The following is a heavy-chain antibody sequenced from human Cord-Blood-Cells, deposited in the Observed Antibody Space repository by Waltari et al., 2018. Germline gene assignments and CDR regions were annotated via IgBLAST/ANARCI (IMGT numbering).Heavy chain of an antibody. J-gene: IGHJ4*02. CDR2: IYHSGST. V-gene: IGHV4-38-2*02. CDR3: ASLAGDPHFDY. CDR1: GYSISTAYY. Sequence: QVQLQESGPGLVTPSETLSLTCTVYGYSISTAYYWRWIRQPPGKGLARIGSIYHSGSTYNNPSLKSRVTISVDTSKNQFSLKLSSVTAADTAVYYCASLAGDPHFDYWGQGTLVTVSS. D-gene: IGHD7-27*01.